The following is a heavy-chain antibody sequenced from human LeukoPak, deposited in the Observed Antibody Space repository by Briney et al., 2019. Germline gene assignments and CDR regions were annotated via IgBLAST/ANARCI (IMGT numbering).Heavy chain of an antibody. J-gene: IGHJ4*02. Sequence: ASVKASCKASGYTFTSYDINWVRQATGRGLEWMGWMNPNSGNTGYAQKFQGRVTVTRNTSISTAYMELSSLRSEDTAVYYCARSTYGDYDLYFDYWGQGTLVTVSS. CDR2: MNPNSGNT. D-gene: IGHD4-17*01. CDR1: GYTFTSYD. CDR3: ARSTYGDYDLYFDY. V-gene: IGHV1-8*01.